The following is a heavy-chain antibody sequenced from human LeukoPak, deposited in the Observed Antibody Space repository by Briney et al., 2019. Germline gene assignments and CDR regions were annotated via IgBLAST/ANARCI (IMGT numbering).Heavy chain of an antibody. J-gene: IGHJ4*02. CDR3: ARGWFGYFDY. V-gene: IGHV4-34*01. CDR1: GGSFSGYY. CDR2: INHSGST. D-gene: IGHD3-10*01. Sequence: SETLSLTCAVYGGSFSGYYWSWTRQPPGKGLEWIGEINHSGSTNYNPSLKSRVTISVDTSKNQFSLKLSSVTAADTAVYYCARGWFGYFDYWGQGTLVTVSS.